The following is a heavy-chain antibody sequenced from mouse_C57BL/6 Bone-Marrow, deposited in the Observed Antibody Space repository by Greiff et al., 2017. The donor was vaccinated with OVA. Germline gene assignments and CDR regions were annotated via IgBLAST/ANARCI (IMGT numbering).Heavy chain of an antibody. CDR3: ARYNTTVVEDY. CDR1: GYTFTDYY. D-gene: IGHD1-1*01. CDR2: INPYNGGT. Sequence: EVQRVESGPVLVKPGASVKMSCKASGYTFTDYYMNWVKQSHGKSLEWIGVINPYNGGTSYNQKFKGKATLTVDKSSSTAYMELNSLTSEDSAVYYCARYNTTVVEDYWGQGTTLTVSS. J-gene: IGHJ2*01. V-gene: IGHV1-19*01.